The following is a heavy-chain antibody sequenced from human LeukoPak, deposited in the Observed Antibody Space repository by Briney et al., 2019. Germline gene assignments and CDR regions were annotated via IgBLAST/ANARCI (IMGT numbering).Heavy chain of an antibody. J-gene: IGHJ4*02. D-gene: IGHD2-2*01. V-gene: IGHV4-59*08. CDR3: ARYHCSSTSCSFDY. CDR1: GDSINGYY. CDR2: IFYTGTT. Sequence: PSETLSLTCTVSGDSINGYYWSWIRQPPGKGLEYIGYIFYTGTTNYNPSLKSRVTISVDTSKNQFSLKLSTVTAADTAVYYCARYHCSSTSCSFDYWGQGTLVTVSS.